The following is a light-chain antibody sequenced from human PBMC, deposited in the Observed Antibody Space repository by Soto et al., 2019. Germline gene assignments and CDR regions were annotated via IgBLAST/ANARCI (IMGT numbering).Light chain of an antibody. CDR3: LLDFSYFWA. Sequence: AIQLTQSPSSLSASVGDRVTITCRASQDIRSALGWYQQKPGKVPKLLIYAASTLQSGVPSRFSGRGSGTDFTLTISSLQPEDFATYYCLLDFSYFWAFGQGTKVDIK. J-gene: IGKJ1*01. CDR2: AAS. CDR1: QDIRSA. V-gene: IGKV1-6*01.